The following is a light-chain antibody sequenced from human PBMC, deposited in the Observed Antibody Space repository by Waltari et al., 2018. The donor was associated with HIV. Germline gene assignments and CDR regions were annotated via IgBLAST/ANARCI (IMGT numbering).Light chain of an antibody. J-gene: IGLJ1*01. Sequence: SYELTQPLSVSVALGQTAKVPCGGDRIGSKSVQWYQQKPGQAPVLVIYGDTNRPSGIPERFSGSNSGNTATLSISSAQAGDEADYYCQVWDKNTGIFGTGTKVTVL. CDR1: RIGSKS. V-gene: IGLV3-9*01. CDR2: GDT. CDR3: QVWDKNTGI.